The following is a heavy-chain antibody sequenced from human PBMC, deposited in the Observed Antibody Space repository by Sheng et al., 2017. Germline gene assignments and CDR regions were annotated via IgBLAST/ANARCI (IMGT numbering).Heavy chain of an antibody. Sequence: EVQLVESGGGLVKPGGSLRLSCAASGFTFTNAWMTWVRQAPGKGLEWVGRVKTIADGGPTHYAAPVEGRFTISRDDSTNMVYLQMNSLKTEDTALYYCTTGPHWGQGTQVIVSS. CDR1: GFTFTNAW. CDR2: VKTIADGGPT. CDR3: TTGPH. J-gene: IGHJ4*02. V-gene: IGHV3-15*01.